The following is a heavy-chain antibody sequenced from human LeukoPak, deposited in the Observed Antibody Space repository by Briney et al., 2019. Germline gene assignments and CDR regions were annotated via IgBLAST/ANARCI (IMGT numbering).Heavy chain of an antibody. D-gene: IGHD5-18*01. V-gene: IGHV1-2*02. CDR3: ARPSGYSPYYFDY. CDR1: GYTFTSYY. CDR2: INPNSGGT. Sequence: GASVKVSCKASGYTFTSYYMHWVRQAPGQGLEWMGWINPNSGGTNYAQKFQGRVTMTRDTSISTAYMELSRLRSDDTAVYYCARPSGYSPYYFDYWGQGTLVTVSS. J-gene: IGHJ4*02.